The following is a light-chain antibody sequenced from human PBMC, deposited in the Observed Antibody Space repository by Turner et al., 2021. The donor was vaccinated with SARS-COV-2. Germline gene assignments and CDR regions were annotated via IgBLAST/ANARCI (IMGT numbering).Light chain of an antibody. CDR2: DGS. V-gene: IGKV3-11*01. J-gene: IGKJ4*01. CDR3: QQRSNWPLT. Sequence: EIALTQSPATLSLSPGERATLSCRASQSVSSYLAWYQQKPGQPPRLVIYDGSYRATGTPARFSGSGSGTDFTLTISSLEPEDFAVYYCQQRSNWPLTFGGGTKVEIK. CDR1: QSVSSY.